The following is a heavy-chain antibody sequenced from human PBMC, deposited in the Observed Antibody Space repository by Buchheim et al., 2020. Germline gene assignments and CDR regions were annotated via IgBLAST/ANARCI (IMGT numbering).Heavy chain of an antibody. CDR3: ARGWLAARPPTYYYYGMDV. CDR2: ISSSSSTI. V-gene: IGHV3-48*02. D-gene: IGHD6-6*01. Sequence: EVQLVESGGGLVQPGGSLRLSCAASGFTFSSYSMNWVRQAPGKGLEWVSYISSSSSTIYYADSVKGRFTISRDTATNSLYLQMNSLRDEDTAVYYCARGWLAARPPTYYYYGMDVWGQGTT. CDR1: GFTFSSYS. J-gene: IGHJ6*02.